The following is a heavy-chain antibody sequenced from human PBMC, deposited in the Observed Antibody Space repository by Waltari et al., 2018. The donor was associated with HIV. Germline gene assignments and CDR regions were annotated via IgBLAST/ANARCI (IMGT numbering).Heavy chain of an antibody. CDR3: AKGRGSSGSYFDY. D-gene: IGHD3-22*01. Sequence: EVQLVESGGVVVQPGGSLRLSCAASGFTFDDYTMHWVRQAPGKGLEWVSLISWDGGSTYYADSVKGRFTISRDNSKNSLYLQMNSLRTEDTALYYCAKGRGSSGSYFDYWGQGTLVTVSS. CDR1: GFTFDDYT. CDR2: ISWDGGST. V-gene: IGHV3-43*01. J-gene: IGHJ4*02.